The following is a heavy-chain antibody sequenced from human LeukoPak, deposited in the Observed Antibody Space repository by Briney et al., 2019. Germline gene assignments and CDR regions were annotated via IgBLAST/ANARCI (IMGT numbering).Heavy chain of an antibody. CDR3: ARDRSGWYGEDY. CDR2: INHSGST. D-gene: IGHD6-19*01. V-gene: IGHV4-34*01. Sequence: KPSETLSLTCAVYGGSFSGYYWSWIRQPPGKGLEWIGEINHSGSTNYNPSLKSRVTISVDTSKNQFSLKLSSVTAADTAVYYCARDRSGWYGEDYWGQGTLVTVSS. J-gene: IGHJ4*02. CDR1: GGSFSGYY.